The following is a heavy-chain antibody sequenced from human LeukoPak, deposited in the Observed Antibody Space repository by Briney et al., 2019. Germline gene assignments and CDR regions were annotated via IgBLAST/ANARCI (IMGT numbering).Heavy chain of an antibody. D-gene: IGHD6-19*01. V-gene: IGHV3-48*03. CDR1: GFTFSSYE. J-gene: IGHJ4*02. CDR3: VRDRQWGSESEDH. CDR2: ISSSGSII. Sequence: PGGSLRLSCAASGFTFSSYEMNWVRQAPGKGLEWVSYISSSGSIIYYADSVKGRFSISRDNSKNTLYLQMNSLRAEDTAVYYCVRDRQWGSESEDHWGQGTLVTVSS.